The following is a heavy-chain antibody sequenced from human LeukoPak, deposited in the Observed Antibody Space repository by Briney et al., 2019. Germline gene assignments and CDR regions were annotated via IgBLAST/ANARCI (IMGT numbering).Heavy chain of an antibody. CDR2: ISGSGDST. V-gene: IGHV3-23*01. D-gene: IGHD1-1*01. Sequence: GGSLRLSCAASGFTFTNYAMRWARQAPGKGLEWVSGISGSGDSTYYTDSVKGRFTISRDNSKNTLYLQMNSLRAEDTAVYYCAKDRMGSKWTTTGSGDYWGQGTMVTVSS. J-gene: IGHJ4*02. CDR1: GFTFTNYA. CDR3: AKDRMGSKWTTTGSGDY.